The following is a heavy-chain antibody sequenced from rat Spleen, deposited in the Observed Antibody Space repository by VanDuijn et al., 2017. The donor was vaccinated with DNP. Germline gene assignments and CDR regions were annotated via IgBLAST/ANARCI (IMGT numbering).Heavy chain of an antibody. J-gene: IGHJ2*01. V-gene: IGHV2-15*01. Sequence: QVQLKESGPGLVQPSETLSLTCTVSGFSLTTYSVSWVRQPPGRGLEWVGSIWSSGNTDYNSALKSRLSVSRDTSKNQVFLKMNSLQADDTGTYYCTRSLSYTYYGYFDYWGQGVMVTVSS. CDR3: TRSLSYTYYGYFDY. CDR1: GFSLTTYS. D-gene: IGHD1-9*01. CDR2: IWSSGNT.